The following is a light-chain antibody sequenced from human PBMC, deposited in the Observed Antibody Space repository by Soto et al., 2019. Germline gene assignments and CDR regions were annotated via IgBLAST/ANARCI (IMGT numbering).Light chain of an antibody. J-gene: IGKJ4*01. Sequence: EIVLTQSPATLSLSPGERATLPCRASQSFSSYLAWYQQKPGQAPRLLIYNVSTTATGIPDRISGSGSGTEFTLTISSLQPEDVAAYYCQKYNSAPLTFGGGTKVDIK. CDR2: NVS. CDR1: QSFSSY. CDR3: QKYNSAPLT. V-gene: IGKV3-15*01.